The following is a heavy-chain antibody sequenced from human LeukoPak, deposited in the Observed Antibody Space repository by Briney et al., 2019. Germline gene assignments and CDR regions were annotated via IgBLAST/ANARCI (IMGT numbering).Heavy chain of an antibody. D-gene: IGHD1-26*01. CDR3: ARDRGDQGRYYFDY. V-gene: IGHV1-2*06. J-gene: IGHJ4*02. CDR2: INPNSGGT. Sequence: ASVKVSCKASGYTFTGYYMHWVRQAPGQGLEWMGRINPNSGGTNYAQKFQGRVIMTRNTSISTAYMELSRLRSDDTAVYYCARDRGDQGRYYFDYWGQGTLVTVSS. CDR1: GYTFTGYY.